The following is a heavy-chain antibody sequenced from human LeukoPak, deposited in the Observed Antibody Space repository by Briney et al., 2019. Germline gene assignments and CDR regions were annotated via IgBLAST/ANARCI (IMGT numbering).Heavy chain of an antibody. CDR2: YSGST. CDR1: GGSISSGSYY. J-gene: IGHJ4*02. Sequence: SETLSLTCTVSGGSISSGSYYWSWIRQPAGKGLEWIGYYSGSTNYNPSLKSRVTISVDMSKNQFSLKLSSVTAADTAVYYCARGGVIGYSYGYYFDFWGQGTLVTVSS. V-gene: IGHV4-61*10. CDR3: ARGGVIGYSYGYYFDF. D-gene: IGHD5-18*01.